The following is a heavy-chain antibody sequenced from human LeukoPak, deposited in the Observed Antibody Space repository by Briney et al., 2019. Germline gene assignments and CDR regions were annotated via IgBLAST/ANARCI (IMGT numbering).Heavy chain of an antibody. CDR2: ISGSGGST. CDR3: AKSGRIYYYDSSGYFDY. V-gene: IGHV3-23*01. Sequence: GGSLRLSCAASGFTFSSYAMSWVRQAPGKGLEWVSAISGSGGSTYYADSVKGRFTISRDNSKNTLYLQINSLRAEDTAVYYCAKSGRIYYYDSSGYFDYWGQGTLVTVSS. J-gene: IGHJ4*02. D-gene: IGHD3-22*01. CDR1: GFTFSSYA.